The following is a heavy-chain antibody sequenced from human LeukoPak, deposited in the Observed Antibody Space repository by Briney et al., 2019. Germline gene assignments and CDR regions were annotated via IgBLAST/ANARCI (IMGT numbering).Heavy chain of an antibody. Sequence: GGSLRLSYAASGFTVSRKYMSWVRQAPGRGLECVSTLYIGGSTYYADSVKGRFTISRDNSKNTLFLQMSSLRGDDTAVYYCATGSDSPWVFGIWGRGTLVTVSS. V-gene: IGHV3-66*01. CDR1: GFTVSRKY. CDR3: ATGSDSPWVFGI. CDR2: LYIGGST. D-gene: IGHD5-12*01. J-gene: IGHJ4*02.